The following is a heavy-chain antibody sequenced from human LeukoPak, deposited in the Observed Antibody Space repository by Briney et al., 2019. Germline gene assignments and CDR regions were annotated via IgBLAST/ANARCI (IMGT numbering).Heavy chain of an antibody. D-gene: IGHD3-10*01. CDR2: IVVGSGNT. Sequence: GTSVKVSCKASGFTFTSSAVQWVRQARGQRLEWIGWIVVGSGNTNYAQKFQERVTITRDMSTSTAYMELSSLRSEDTAVYYCAADCYGSGSYTFDIWGQGTMVTVSS. CDR1: GFTFTSSA. V-gene: IGHV1-58*01. CDR3: AADCYGSGSYTFDI. J-gene: IGHJ3*02.